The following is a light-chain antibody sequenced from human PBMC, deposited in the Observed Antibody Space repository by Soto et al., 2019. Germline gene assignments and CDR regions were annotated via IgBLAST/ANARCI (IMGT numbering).Light chain of an antibody. CDR2: AAS. V-gene: IGKV1-6*01. CDR1: HGIRND. Sequence: AIQMTQSTSSLSASVGDRVTITCRASHGIRNDLGWYQQKPGKAPKLLIYAASSLQSGVPSRFSGSGSGTDFTLTISSLQPEDFATYYCLQDYNYPPTFGQGTKVEIK. CDR3: LQDYNYPPT. J-gene: IGKJ1*01.